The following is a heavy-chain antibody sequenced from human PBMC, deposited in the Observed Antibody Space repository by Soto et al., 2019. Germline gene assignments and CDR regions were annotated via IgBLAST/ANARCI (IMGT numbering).Heavy chain of an antibody. CDR2: IWYDGSNK. Sequence: GGSLRLSCAASGFTFSSYGMHWVRQAPGKGLEWVAVIWYDGSNKYYADSVKGRFTISRDNSKNTLYQQMNSLRAEDTAVYYCARTVATGYYYYYGMDVWGQGTTVTVSS. V-gene: IGHV3-33*01. CDR1: GFTFSSYG. J-gene: IGHJ6*02. CDR3: ARTVATGYYYYYGMDV. D-gene: IGHD5-12*01.